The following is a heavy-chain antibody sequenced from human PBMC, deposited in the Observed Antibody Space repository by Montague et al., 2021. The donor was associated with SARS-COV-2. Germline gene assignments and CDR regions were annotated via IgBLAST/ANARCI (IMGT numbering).Heavy chain of an antibody. V-gene: IGHV4-59*01. Sequence: SETLSLTCTVSGGSISSYYWTWIRQPQGTGLDSIGLVYHNGSTNSNPSPKSRTTISVDTSKNQFSLKLSSASVADTAVYYCARGADNSADYYNYTMDVWGQGTMVTVFS. CDR2: VYHNGST. D-gene: IGHD4-23*01. J-gene: IGHJ6*02. CDR3: ARGADNSADYYNYTMDV. CDR1: GGSISSYY.